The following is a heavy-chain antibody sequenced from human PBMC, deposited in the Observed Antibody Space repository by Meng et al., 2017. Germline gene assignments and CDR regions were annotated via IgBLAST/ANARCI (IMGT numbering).Heavy chain of an antibody. J-gene: IGHJ5*02. CDR2: IIPILGIA. D-gene: IGHD3-22*01. V-gene: IGHV1-69*08. Sequence: QVQLVQSGAEVKKPGSSVKVSCKASGGTFSSYTISWVRQAPGQGLEWMGRIIPILGIANYAQKFRGRVTITADKSTSTAYMELSSLRSEDTAVYYCARDPHYYDSRGEFDPWGQGTLVTVSS. CDR1: GGTFSSYT. CDR3: ARDPHYYDSRGEFDP.